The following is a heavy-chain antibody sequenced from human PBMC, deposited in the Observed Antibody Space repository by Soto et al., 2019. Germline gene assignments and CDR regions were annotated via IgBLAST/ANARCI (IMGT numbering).Heavy chain of an antibody. CDR3: ATPDTKVEQAGFDY. D-gene: IGHD6-19*01. Sequence: GASVKVSCKASGGTFSSYAISWVRQAPGQGLEWMGGIIPIFGTANYAQKFQGRVTITADESTSTAYMELSSLRSEDTAVYYCATPDTKVEQAGFDYWGQGTLVTVSS. CDR1: GGTFSSYA. CDR2: IIPIFGTA. V-gene: IGHV1-69*13. J-gene: IGHJ4*02.